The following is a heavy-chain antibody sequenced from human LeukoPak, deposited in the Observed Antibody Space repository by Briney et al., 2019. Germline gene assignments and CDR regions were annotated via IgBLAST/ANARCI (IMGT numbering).Heavy chain of an antibody. Sequence: GGSLRLSCAASGFTFSSYGMHWVRQAPGKGLEWVTFIRYDGGNKHYTDSVKGRFTISRDNSKNTLYLQLNSLRAEDTAVYYCAKDTPAYDSSGYYYPYLDYWGRGTLVTVSS. D-gene: IGHD3-22*01. CDR2: IRYDGGNK. CDR3: AKDTPAYDSSGYYYPYLDY. CDR1: GFTFSSYG. J-gene: IGHJ4*02. V-gene: IGHV3-30*02.